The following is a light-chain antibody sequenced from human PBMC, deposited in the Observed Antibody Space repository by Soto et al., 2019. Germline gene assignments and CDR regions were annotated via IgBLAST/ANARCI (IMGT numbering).Light chain of an antibody. J-gene: IGLJ1*01. CDR2: DVC. CDR3: SPYTTICTYV. Sequence: QSVLTQPASVSGSPGQSITISCTGTSSDVGGYNYVSWYQQHPGKAPKLMIYDVCNRPSGVSNRFSGSKSVNTASLTISGLQAEDEADYYCSPYTTICTYVFGTGTKVTVL. CDR1: SSDVGGYNY. V-gene: IGLV2-14*01.